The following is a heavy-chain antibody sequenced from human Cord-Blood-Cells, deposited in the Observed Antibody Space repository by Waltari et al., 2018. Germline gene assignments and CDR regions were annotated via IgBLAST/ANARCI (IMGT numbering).Heavy chain of an antibody. V-gene: IGHV1-2*04. CDR1: GYTFTGYY. CDR3: ARGAAAAGKGYYFDY. Sequence: SGYTFTGYYMHWVRQAPGQGLEWMGWINPNSGGTNYAQKFQGWVTMTRDTSISTAYMELSRLRSDDTAVYYCARGAAAAGKGYYFDYWGQGTLVTVSS. CDR2: INPNSGGT. J-gene: IGHJ4*02. D-gene: IGHD6-13*01.